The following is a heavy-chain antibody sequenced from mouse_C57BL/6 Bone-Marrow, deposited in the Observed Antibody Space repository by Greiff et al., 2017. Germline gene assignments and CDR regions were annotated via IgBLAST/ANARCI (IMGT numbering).Heavy chain of an antibody. CDR3: AVYYDYDCEACFAY. CDR1: GFTFSNYW. CDR2: IRLKSDNYAT. V-gene: IGHV6-3*01. J-gene: IGHJ3*01. D-gene: IGHD2-4*01. Sequence: EVKVVESGGGLVQPGGSMKLSCAASGFTFSNYWMNWVRQSPEKGLEWVSQIRLKSDNYATHYRESVKGRFTISRDDSKSSVYLQMNNLRAEDTGIYYCAVYYDYDCEACFAYWGQGTLVTVSA.